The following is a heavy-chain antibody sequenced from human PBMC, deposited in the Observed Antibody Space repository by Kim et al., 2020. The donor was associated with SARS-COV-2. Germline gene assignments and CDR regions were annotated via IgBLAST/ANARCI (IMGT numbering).Heavy chain of an antibody. D-gene: IGHD7-27*01. CDR2: ISRGGSS. J-gene: IGHJ5*02. Sequence: GGSLRLSCAASGLTVSTNYMNWVRQAPGKGLEWVSVISRGGSSDYADSVRGRFTISRDKNTLFLQMNNLRVEDTAIYYCARAGALRYSSNWDFDPWGQGT. CDR3: ARAGALRYSSNWDFDP. V-gene: IGHV3-66*01. CDR1: GLTVSTNY.